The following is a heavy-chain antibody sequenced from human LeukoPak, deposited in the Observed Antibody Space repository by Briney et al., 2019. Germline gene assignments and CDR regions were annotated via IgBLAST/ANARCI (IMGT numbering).Heavy chain of an antibody. CDR3: AKSRGESRGASNY. V-gene: IGHV3-23*01. CDR2: ISGSGDTT. D-gene: IGHD1-26*01. J-gene: IGHJ4*02. CDR1: GFTFSSYA. Sequence: GGSLRLSCAASGFTFSSYAMNWVRQAPGRGLEWVSFISGSGDTTYYADSVKGRFTISRDNSKNTLYLQMNSLRAEDTAVYYCAKSRGESRGASNYWGQGTLVTVSS.